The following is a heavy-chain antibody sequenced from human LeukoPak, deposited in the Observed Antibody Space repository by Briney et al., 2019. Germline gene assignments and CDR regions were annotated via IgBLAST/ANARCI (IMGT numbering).Heavy chain of an antibody. V-gene: IGHV3-30*18. CDR1: GFTFSSYG. Sequence: PGRSLRLSCAASGFTFSSYGMHWVRQAPGKGLEWVAVISCDGSNKYYADSVKGRFTISRDNSKNTLFLQMNSLRAEDTAVYYCAKALDDYGDYETDYWGQGTLVTVSS. CDR3: AKALDDYGDYETDY. CDR2: ISCDGSNK. D-gene: IGHD4-17*01. J-gene: IGHJ4*02.